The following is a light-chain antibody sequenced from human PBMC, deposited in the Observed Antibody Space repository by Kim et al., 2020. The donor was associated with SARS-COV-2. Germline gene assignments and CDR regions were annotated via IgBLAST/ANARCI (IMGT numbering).Light chain of an antibody. Sequence: DIVMTQSPDSLAVSLGERATINCKSSQSILSSSNNKNYLAWYQQKPGQPPKLLIYWASTRQSGVPDRLSGSGSGTDFTLTISSLQAEDVAVYYCQQYYNTPRTFGQGTKLEI. CDR1: QSILSSSNNKNY. CDR3: QQYYNTPRT. J-gene: IGKJ2*01. V-gene: IGKV4-1*01. CDR2: WAS.